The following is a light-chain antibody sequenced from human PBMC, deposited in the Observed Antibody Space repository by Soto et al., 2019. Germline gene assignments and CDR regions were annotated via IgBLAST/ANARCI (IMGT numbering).Light chain of an antibody. CDR3: LLSFTAAERV. CDR2: ETS. J-gene: IGLJ3*02. V-gene: IGLV7-46*01. Sequence: QAVVTQEPSLTVSPGGTVTLTCGSSTGAVISGHFPSWFQQKPGQAPTTLIFETSNRHSWTPARFTGSLLGGKAALTLSGAHPEDEADYYCLLSFTAAERVFGGGTKLTVL. CDR1: TGAVISGHF.